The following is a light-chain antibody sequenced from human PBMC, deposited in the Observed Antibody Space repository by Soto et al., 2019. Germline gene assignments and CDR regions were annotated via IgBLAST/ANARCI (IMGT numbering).Light chain of an antibody. CDR3: CSYEGSSTLV. CDR2: EGS. J-gene: IGLJ2*01. CDR1: SSGVGSYNL. Sequence: QSALTQPASVSGSPGQSITISCTGTSSGVGSYNLVSWYQQHPGKAPKLMIYEGSKRPSGVSNRFSGSKSGNTASLTISGLQAEDEADYYCCSYEGSSTLVCGGGTRLTVL. V-gene: IGLV2-23*01.